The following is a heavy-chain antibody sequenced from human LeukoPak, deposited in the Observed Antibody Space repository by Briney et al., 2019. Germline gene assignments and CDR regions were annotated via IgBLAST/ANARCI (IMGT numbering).Heavy chain of an antibody. CDR2: IYYSGST. CDR1: GGSISSYY. J-gene: IGHJ4*02. Sequence: PSETLSLTCTVSGGSISSYYWSWIRQPPGKGLEWIGYIYYSGSTNYNPSLKSRVTISVDTSKNQFSLKLSSVTAADTAVYYCARGGLFRLYLAPRYFDYWGQGTLVTVSS. V-gene: IGHV4-59*12. CDR3: ARGGLFRLYLAPRYFDY. D-gene: IGHD3-3*01.